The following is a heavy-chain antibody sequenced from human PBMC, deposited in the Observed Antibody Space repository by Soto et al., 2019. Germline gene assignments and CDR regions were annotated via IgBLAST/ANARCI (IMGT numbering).Heavy chain of an antibody. D-gene: IGHD2-2*03. CDR2: ISHDGSNK. CDR1: GFTFSSYA. V-gene: IGHV3-30-3*01. CDR3: ARDRVDIVLXPAASFXFDY. J-gene: IGHJ4*02. Sequence: GGSLRLSCAASGFTFSSYAMHWVRQAPGKGLEWVAVISHDGSNKYYADSVKGRFTISRDNSKNTLYLQMNSLRAEDTAVYYCARDRVDIVLXPAASFXFDYWGQXTLVTVSS.